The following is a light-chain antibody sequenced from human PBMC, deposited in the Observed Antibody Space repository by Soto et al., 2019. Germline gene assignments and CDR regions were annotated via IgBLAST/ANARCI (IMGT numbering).Light chain of an antibody. CDR1: QSVLYESNNKNY. J-gene: IGKJ2*01. CDR3: QQYYDTYT. Sequence: DIVMTQFPDSLAVSLGERATINCKSSQSVLYESNNKNYLAWYQQKPGQPPKLLFYWASTRESGVPDRFSGSGSGTDFTLTISSLQAEDVAVYYCQQYYDTYTFGQGTRLEIK. V-gene: IGKV4-1*01. CDR2: WAS.